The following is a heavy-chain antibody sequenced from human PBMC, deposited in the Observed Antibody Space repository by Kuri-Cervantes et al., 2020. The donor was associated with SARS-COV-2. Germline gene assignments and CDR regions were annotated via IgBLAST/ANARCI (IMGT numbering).Heavy chain of an antibody. CDR2: INHSGST. CDR1: GGSFSGYY. D-gene: IGHD3-10*01. J-gene: IGHJ6*02. CDR3: ARHALSSSVRGGGEYYYYYGMGV. Sequence: SQTLSLTCAVYGGSFSGYYWSWIRQPPGKGLEWIGEINHSGSTNYNPSLKSRVTISVDTSKNQFSLKLSSVTAADTAVYYCARHALSSSVRGGGEYYYYYGMGVWGQGTTVTVSS. V-gene: IGHV4-34*01.